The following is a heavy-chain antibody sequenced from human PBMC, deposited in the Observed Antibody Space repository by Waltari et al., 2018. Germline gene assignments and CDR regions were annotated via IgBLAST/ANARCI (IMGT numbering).Heavy chain of an antibody. V-gene: IGHV1-24*01. J-gene: IGHJ4*02. CDR3: STFRVLRSGWYPD. CDR2: FDPYYGES. CDR1: GYTLTELS. Sequence: QVQLVQSGAEVKKPGASVQVSCKVSGYTLTELSMHWVRQAPGKGLEWMGGFDPYYGESNHDQKYRGRVTMTEDTSTDTAYMELSSPRSEDTAVYYCSTFRVLRSGWYPDWGQGTLVTVSS. D-gene: IGHD6-19*01.